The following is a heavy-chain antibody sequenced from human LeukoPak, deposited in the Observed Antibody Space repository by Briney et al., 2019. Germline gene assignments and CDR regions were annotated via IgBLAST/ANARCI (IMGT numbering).Heavy chain of an antibody. CDR1: GFTFGAYW. CDR2: IKDDGSAQ. D-gene: IGHD3-16*02. CDR3: ARHIVGEQNFDY. Sequence: GGSLRLPCAASGFTFGAYWMSWFRQAPGKGPEWVASIKDDGSAQFYVDSLEGRFTISRDNAKNTLYLQMDTMRVEDTAVYYCARHIVGEQNFDYWSQGTLVTVSS. V-gene: IGHV3-7*01. J-gene: IGHJ4*02.